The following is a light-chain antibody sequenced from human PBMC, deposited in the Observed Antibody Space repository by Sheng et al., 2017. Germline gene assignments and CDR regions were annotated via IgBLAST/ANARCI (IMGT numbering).Light chain of an antibody. Sequence: QSALTQPASVSGSPGQSITISCTGTNSDIGSYDLVSWYQQYPGKAPKLVIYEVTKRPSGVSDRFSGSKSGKTASLTISGLQAEDEADYYCCSYGGRSPLTYVFGTGTKVTVL. J-gene: IGLJ1*01. V-gene: IGLV2-23*02. CDR3: CSYGGRSPLTYV. CDR1: NSDIGSYDL. CDR2: EVT.